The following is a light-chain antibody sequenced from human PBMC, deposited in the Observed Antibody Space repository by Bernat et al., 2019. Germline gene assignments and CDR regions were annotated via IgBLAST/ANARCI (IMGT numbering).Light chain of an antibody. CDR2: EVT. J-gene: IGLJ3*02. CDR3: SSHGGSGV. Sequence: QSALTQPPSASGSPGQSVTISCTGTSSDVGGYNYVSWYQQHPGKAPKLMIYEVTKRPSGVPDRFSGSKSGNMASLTVSGLQAEDEADYYCSSHGGSGVFGGGTKLTVL. V-gene: IGLV2-8*01. CDR1: SSDVGGYNY.